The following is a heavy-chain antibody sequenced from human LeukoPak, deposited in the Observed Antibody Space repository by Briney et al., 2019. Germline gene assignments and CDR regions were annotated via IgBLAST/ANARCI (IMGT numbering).Heavy chain of an antibody. D-gene: IGHD3-9*01. Sequence: PGGSLRLSCVASGFTFSSYGMHWVRQAPGKGLEWVAVISYDGSNKYYADSVKGRFTISRDNAKNSLFLQMNSLRAEGTAVYYCARRRGDFLTGFDYWGQGTLVTVSS. J-gene: IGHJ4*02. CDR3: ARRRGDFLTGFDY. CDR2: ISYDGSNK. CDR1: GFTFSSYG. V-gene: IGHV3-30*05.